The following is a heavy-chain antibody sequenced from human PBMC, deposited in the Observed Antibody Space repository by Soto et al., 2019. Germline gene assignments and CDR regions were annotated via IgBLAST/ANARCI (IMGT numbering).Heavy chain of an antibody. CDR2: IVVGSGNT. J-gene: IGHJ3*02. V-gene: IGHV1-58*01. Sequence: ASLKVPCKASGFTFTSSAVQWVRQARGQRLEWIGWIVVGSGNTNYAQKFQERVTITRDMSTSTAYMELSSLRSEDTAVYYCAADHVTTDAFDIWGQGTMVPVSS. D-gene: IGHD4-17*01. CDR1: GFTFTSSA. CDR3: AADHVTTDAFDI.